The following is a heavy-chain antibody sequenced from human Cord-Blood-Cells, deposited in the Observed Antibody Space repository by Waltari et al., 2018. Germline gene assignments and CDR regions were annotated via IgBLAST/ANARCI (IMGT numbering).Heavy chain of an antibody. J-gene: IGHJ4*02. Sequence: QVQLQQWGAGLLKPSETLSLTCAVYGGSFSGYYWSWIRQPPGKGLEWIVEINHSGSTNYNPSLKSRVTISVDTSKNQFSLKLSSVTAADTAVYYCARSHYYGSGSYYWGQGTLVTVSS. CDR1: GGSFSGYY. V-gene: IGHV4-34*01. D-gene: IGHD3-10*01. CDR2: INHSGST. CDR3: ARSHYYGSGSYY.